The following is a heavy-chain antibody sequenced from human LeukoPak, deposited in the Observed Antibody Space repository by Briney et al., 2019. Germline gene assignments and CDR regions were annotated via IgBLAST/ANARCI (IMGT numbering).Heavy chain of an antibody. V-gene: IGHV1-46*01. D-gene: IGHD4-23*01. Sequence: ASVKFSCKASGYTFTTYYMHWVRQAPGQGLEWMGIINPSGGSTSYAQKFQGRVTMTRDTSTSTVYMELSSLRSEDTAVYYCARDGETTVVTPRYFDYWGQGTLVTVSS. CDR3: ARDGETTVVTPRYFDY. CDR1: GYTFTTYY. CDR2: INPSGGST. J-gene: IGHJ4*02.